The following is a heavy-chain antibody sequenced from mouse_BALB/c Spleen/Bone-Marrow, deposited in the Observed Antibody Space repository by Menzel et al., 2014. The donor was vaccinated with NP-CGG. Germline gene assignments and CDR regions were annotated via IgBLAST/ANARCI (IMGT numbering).Heavy chain of an antibody. CDR2: INPGSGGT. V-gene: IGHV1-54*01. CDR3: ARWDYAMDH. CDR1: GYAFXNYL. J-gene: IGHJ4*01. Sequence: QVQLKQSGAELVRPGTSVKVSCKASGYAFXNYLIEWVKQRPGQGLEWIGVINPGSGGTNYNEKFKGKATLTADKSSSTAYMQLSSLTSDDSAVYFCARWDYAMDHWGQGTSVTVSS.